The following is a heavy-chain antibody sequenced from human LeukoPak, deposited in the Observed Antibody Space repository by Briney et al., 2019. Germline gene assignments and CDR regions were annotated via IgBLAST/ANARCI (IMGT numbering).Heavy chain of an antibody. Sequence: SGGSLRLSCAASGFTFSSYGMHWVRQAPGKGLEWVAVIWYDGSNKYYADSVKGRFTISRDNSKNTLYLQMNSLRAEDTAVYYCARGGSLRFLEFSRMDVWGQGTTVTVSS. CDR3: ARGGSLRFLEFSRMDV. D-gene: IGHD3-3*01. J-gene: IGHJ6*02. CDR1: GFTFSSYG. CDR2: IWYDGSNK. V-gene: IGHV3-33*01.